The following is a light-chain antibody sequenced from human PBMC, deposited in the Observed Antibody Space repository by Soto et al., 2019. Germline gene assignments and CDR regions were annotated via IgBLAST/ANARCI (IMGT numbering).Light chain of an antibody. V-gene: IGLV2-14*01. CDR2: EVT. CDR3: SSYSSGSTPYV. Sequence: QSALTQPVSVSGSPGQSITISCTGTSSDVGANSYVSWYQQHPGKAPKLMIYEVTDRPSGVSDRFSGSKSGYTASLTISGLQAEDEADYYCSSYSSGSTPYVFGTGTKVTVL. CDR1: SSDVGANSY. J-gene: IGLJ1*01.